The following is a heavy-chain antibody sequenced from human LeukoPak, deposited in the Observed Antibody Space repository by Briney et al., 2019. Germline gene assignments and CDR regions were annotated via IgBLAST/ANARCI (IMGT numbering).Heavy chain of an antibody. J-gene: IGHJ4*02. D-gene: IGHD6-13*01. Sequence: GGSLRLSCAASGFTFRNFAMDWVRQAPGKGLEWVANIREDESEKNYVDSVKGRFTISRDNAWNSLYLQMNSLRPEDTAVYYCARGSGYSSSWYGDPLKYWGQGTLVTVSS. CDR3: ARGSGYSSSWYGDPLKY. V-gene: IGHV3-7*01. CDR2: IREDESEK. CDR1: GFTFRNFA.